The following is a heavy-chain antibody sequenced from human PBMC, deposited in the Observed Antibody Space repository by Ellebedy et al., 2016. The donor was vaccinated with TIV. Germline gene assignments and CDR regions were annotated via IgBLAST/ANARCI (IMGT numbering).Heavy chain of an antibody. Sequence: GGSLRLSXAASGFTFSSYAMHWVRQAPGKGLEWVAVISYDGSNKYYADSVKGRFTISRDNAKNSLYLQMNSLRAEDTAVYYCARDRRGKSGEFRDYWGQGTLVTVSS. V-gene: IGHV3-30-3*01. CDR1: GFTFSSYA. CDR3: ARDRRGKSGEFRDY. CDR2: ISYDGSNK. J-gene: IGHJ4*02. D-gene: IGHD3-10*01.